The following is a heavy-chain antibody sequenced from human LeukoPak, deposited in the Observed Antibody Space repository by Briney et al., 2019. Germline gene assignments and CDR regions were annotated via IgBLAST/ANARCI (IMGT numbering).Heavy chain of an antibody. V-gene: IGHV3-23*01. Sequence: QSGGALRLSCSASGFTFISYAMTSVPQAPGKGLEWVSAISGSGGSTYYADSVKGRFTISRDNSKNTLYLHMNSLRVEDTAVYYCAKDLRAYFWSGYYKGGWFDPWGQGTLVTVSS. CDR2: ISGSGGST. CDR1: GFTFISYA. CDR3: AKDLRAYFWSGYYKGGWFDP. D-gene: IGHD3-3*01. J-gene: IGHJ5*02.